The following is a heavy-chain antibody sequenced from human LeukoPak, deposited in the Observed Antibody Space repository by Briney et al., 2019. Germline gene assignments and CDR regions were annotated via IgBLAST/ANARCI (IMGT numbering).Heavy chain of an antibody. CDR3: AKGRSSSGWYGGGTTFDY. Sequence: GGSLRLSCAASGFTFSSYAMSWVRQAPGKGPEWVLAVSGSGGSTYYADSVKGRFTISRDNAKNTLYLQMNSLRAEDTAVYYCAKGRSSSGWYGGGTTFDYWGQGTLVTVSS. D-gene: IGHD6-19*01. CDR1: GFTFSSYA. V-gene: IGHV3-23*01. CDR2: VSGSGGST. J-gene: IGHJ4*02.